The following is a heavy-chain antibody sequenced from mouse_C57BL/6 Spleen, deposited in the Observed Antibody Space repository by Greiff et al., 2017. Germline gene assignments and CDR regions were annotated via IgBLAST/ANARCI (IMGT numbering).Heavy chain of an antibody. J-gene: IGHJ1*03. V-gene: IGHV1-64*01. D-gene: IGHD1-1*01. Sequence: VQLQQSGAELVKPGASVKLSCKASGYTFTSYWMHWVKQRPGQGLEWIGMIHPNSGSTNYNEKFKSKATLTVDKSSSTAYMPLSSLTSEDSAVYYVARSYYYGSSYWYFDVWGTGTTVTVSS. CDR3: ARSYYYGSSYWYFDV. CDR1: GYTFTSYW. CDR2: IHPNSGST.